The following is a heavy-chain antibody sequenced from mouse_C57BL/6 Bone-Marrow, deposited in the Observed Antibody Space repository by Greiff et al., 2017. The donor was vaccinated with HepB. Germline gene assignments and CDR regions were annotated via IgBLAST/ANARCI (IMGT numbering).Heavy chain of an antibody. CDR1: GYTFTDYY. V-gene: IGHV1-26*01. J-gene: IGHJ3*01. Sequence: VQLQQSGPELVKPGASVKISCKASGYTFTDYYMNWVKQSHGKSLEWIGDINPNNGGTSYNQKFKGKATLTVDKSSSTAYMELRSLTSEDSAVYYCARTYDGYYGAWFAYWGQGTLVTVSA. CDR3: ARTYDGYYGAWFAY. CDR2: INPNNGGT. D-gene: IGHD2-3*01.